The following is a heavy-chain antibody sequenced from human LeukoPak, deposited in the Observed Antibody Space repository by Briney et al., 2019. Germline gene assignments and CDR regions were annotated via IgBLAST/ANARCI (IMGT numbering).Heavy chain of an antibody. V-gene: IGHV3-33*01. J-gene: IGHJ4*02. CDR1: GFTFSSYG. CDR3: ARGKQTYYFDY. Sequence: GRSLRLSCAASGFTFSSYGMHWVRQAPGKGLEWVAVIWYDGSNKYYADSVKGRFAISRDNSKNTLYLQMNSLRAEDTAVYYCARGKQTYYFDYWGRGTLVTVSS. D-gene: IGHD1/OR15-1a*01. CDR2: IWYDGSNK.